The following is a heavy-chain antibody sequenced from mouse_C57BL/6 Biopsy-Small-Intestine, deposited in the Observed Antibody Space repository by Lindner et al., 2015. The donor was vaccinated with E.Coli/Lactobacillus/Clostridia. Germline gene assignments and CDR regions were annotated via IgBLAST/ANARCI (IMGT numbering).Heavy chain of an antibody. J-gene: IGHJ3*01. D-gene: IGHD1-1*01. Sequence: SVKVSCKASGYIFINYAMHWLRQAPGQSLGWMGWIHTDTRYSQKFQGRVTITRDTSASTAYMELSSLTSEDTAVYYCATGSAYYYDYWSRGTLVTVS. CDR2: IHTDT. V-gene: IGHV1-84*02. CDR1: GYIFINYA. CDR3: ATGSAYYYDY.